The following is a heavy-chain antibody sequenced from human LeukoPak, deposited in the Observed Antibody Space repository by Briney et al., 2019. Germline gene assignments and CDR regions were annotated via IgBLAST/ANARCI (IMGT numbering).Heavy chain of an antibody. Sequence: PGGSLRLSCAASDFSFITYAMSWVRQAPGKGLEWVSTISGGGDATYYADSVKGRFTISRDNSKNTLYLQMNSLRAEDTAVYYCATSVRHPGFGLDYWGQGTLVTVSS. J-gene: IGHJ4*02. CDR3: ATSVRHPGFGLDY. CDR1: DFSFITYA. D-gene: IGHD3-3*01. V-gene: IGHV3-23*01. CDR2: ISGGGDAT.